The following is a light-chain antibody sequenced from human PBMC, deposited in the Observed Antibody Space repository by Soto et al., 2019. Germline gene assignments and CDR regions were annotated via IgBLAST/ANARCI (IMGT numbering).Light chain of an antibody. CDR3: QQYGSSPPLT. V-gene: IGKV3-20*01. CDR2: GAS. Sequence: ELVLTQSPGTLSLSPGERATLSCRASQTVSSNYLAWYQQKPGQPPRLLIYGASSRAAGIPDRFSGSGSGTDFTLTISRLEPEDFVVYYCQQYGSSPPLTVGGGTKVDIK. J-gene: IGKJ4*01. CDR1: QTVSSNY.